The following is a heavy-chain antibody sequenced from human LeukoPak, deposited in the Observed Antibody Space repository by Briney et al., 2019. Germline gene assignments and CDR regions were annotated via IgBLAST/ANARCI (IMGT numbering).Heavy chain of an antibody. J-gene: IGHJ4*02. CDR1: GYTVTDYY. V-gene: IGHV1-2*02. Sequence: ASVKVSCKASGYTVTDYYFHWVRQAPGQGLEWMGWINPNSGGTNYAQKFQGRVTMIRDTSISTAYMELSRLRSDDTAVYYCAREGNSLYYFDYWGQGTLVTVSS. D-gene: IGHD2-15*01. CDR2: INPNSGGT. CDR3: AREGNSLYYFDY.